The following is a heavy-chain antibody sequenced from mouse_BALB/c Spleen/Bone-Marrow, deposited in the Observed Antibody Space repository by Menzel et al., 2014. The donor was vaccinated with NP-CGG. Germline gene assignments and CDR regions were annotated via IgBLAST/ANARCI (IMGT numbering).Heavy chain of an antibody. J-gene: IGHJ4*01. CDR2: INPYNDGT. CDR1: GYTFTSYV. D-gene: IGHD2-10*02. Sequence: EVKLQESGPELVKPGASVKMSCKASGYTFTSYVMHWVKQKPGQGLEWIGYINPYNDGTKYNEKFKGKATLTSDKSSSTAYMELSSLTSEDSAVYYYARGGYGNVYYAMDYWGQGTSVTVSS. V-gene: IGHV1-14*01. CDR3: ARGGYGNVYYAMDY.